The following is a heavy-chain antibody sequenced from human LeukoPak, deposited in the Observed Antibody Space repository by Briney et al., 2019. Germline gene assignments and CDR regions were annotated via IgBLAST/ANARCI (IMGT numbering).Heavy chain of an antibody. CDR1: GFTFSSYW. Sequence: GSLRLSCAASGFTFSSYWMHWVRQPPGKGLEWIGEINHSGTTSYNSSLMGRIIISVATSKNQFSLKLTSVTAANTAFYYCARIAGYYDSNGYYYYLGFDIWGQGTMVTVSS. D-gene: IGHD3-22*01. V-gene: IGHV4-34*01. J-gene: IGHJ3*02. CDR3: ARIAGYYDSNGYYYYLGFDI. CDR2: INHSGTT.